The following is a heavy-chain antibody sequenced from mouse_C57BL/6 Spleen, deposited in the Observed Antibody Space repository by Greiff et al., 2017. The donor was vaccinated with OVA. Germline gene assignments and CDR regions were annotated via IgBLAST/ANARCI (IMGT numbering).Heavy chain of an antibody. CDR2: ISDGGSYT. Sequence: EVQLVESGGGLVKPGGSLKLSCAASGFTFSSYAMSWVRQTPEKRLEWVATISDGGSYTYYPDNVKGRFTISRDNAKNNLYLQMSHLKSEDTAMYYCAREGGILLRRYFGVWGTGTTVTVSS. CDR1: GFTFSSYA. V-gene: IGHV5-4*01. J-gene: IGHJ1*03. CDR3: AREGGILLRRYFGV. D-gene: IGHD1-1*01.